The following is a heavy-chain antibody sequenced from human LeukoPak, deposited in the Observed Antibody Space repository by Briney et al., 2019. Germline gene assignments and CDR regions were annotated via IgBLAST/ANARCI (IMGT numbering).Heavy chain of an antibody. CDR3: AKSGGYGLIDY. J-gene: IGHJ4*02. CDR1: GASISGSGYY. CDR2: IYSSGST. V-gene: IGHV4-39*01. Sequence: PSETLSLTCTVSGASISGSGYYWGWIRQPPGKGLEWIGSIYSSGSTYYNASLQSRVTISIETAKNQVSLRLTSVTAADTAMYYCAKSGGYGLIDYWGQGTLVTVSS. D-gene: IGHD1-26*01.